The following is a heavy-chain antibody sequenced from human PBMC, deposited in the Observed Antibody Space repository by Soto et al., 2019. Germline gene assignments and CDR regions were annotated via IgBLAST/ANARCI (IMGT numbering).Heavy chain of an antibody. CDR1: GDSISRYY. D-gene: IGHD3-10*01. CDR2: IYYSGST. V-gene: IGHV4-59*01. CDR3: ARVNLWFGELPRYGMDV. J-gene: IGHJ6*02. Sequence: PSETPSLTCTVSGDSISRYYWSWIRQPPGKGLEWIGYIYYSGSTNYNPSLKRRVTISVDTSKNQFSLKLSSVTAADPAVYYCARVNLWFGELPRYGMDVWGRGTTVTVSS.